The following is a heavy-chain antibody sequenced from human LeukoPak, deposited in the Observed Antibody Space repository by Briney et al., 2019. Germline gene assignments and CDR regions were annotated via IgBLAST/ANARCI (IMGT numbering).Heavy chain of an antibody. CDR1: GFPFNDYW. CDR3: ARRAGAYSHPYDY. Sequence: GGSLRLSCAASGFPFNDYWMSWVRQAPGKGLEWVSFIYSDNTHYSDSVKGRFTISRDNSKNTLYLQMNSLRAEDTAVYYCARRAGAYSHPYDYWGQGTLVTVSS. CDR2: IYSDNT. D-gene: IGHD4/OR15-4a*01. J-gene: IGHJ4*02. V-gene: IGHV3-53*01.